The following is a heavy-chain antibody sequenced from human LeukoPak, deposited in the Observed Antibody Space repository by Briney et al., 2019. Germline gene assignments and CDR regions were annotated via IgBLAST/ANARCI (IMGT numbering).Heavy chain of an antibody. V-gene: IGHV3-23*01. CDR2: ISGSGGST. CDR3: AKDSAPTVTTSMPSYFDY. D-gene: IGHD4-17*01. CDR1: GFTFSSYA. Sequence: GGSLRLSCAASGFTFSSYAMSWVRQAPGKGLEWVSAISGSGGSTYYADSVKGRFTISRDNSKNTLYLQMNSLRAEDTALYYCAKDSAPTVTTSMPSYFDYWGQGTLVTVSS. J-gene: IGHJ4*02.